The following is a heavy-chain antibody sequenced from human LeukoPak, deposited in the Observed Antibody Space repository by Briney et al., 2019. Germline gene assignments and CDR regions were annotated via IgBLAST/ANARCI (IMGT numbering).Heavy chain of an antibody. V-gene: IGHV3-21*01. CDR3: ASRGRSSSTSPLDY. D-gene: IGHD2-2*01. Sequence: GGSLRLSCAASGFTFSSYAMSWVRQAPGKGLEWVSSISSSSSYIYYADSVKGRFTISRDNAKNSLYLQMNSLRAEDTAVYYCASRGRSSSTSPLDYWGQGTLVTVSS. CDR1: GFTFSSYA. CDR2: ISSSSSYI. J-gene: IGHJ4*02.